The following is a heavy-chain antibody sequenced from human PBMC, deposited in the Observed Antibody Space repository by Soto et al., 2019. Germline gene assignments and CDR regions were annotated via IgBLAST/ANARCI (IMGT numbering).Heavy chain of an antibody. CDR3: ARAPKRRSYSSSWYTWFDP. V-gene: IGHV5-51*01. J-gene: IGHJ5*02. CDR1: GYRFSSFW. Sequence: PWECLKISCKSSGYRFSSFWIAWLRQKPGKGLEWIWIIYPGDATTIYSPSFQGRLTISVDTSISTAYMELSRLRSDDTAVYYCARAPKRRSYSSSWYTWFDPWGQGTLVTVSS. CDR2: IYPGDATT. D-gene: IGHD6-13*01.